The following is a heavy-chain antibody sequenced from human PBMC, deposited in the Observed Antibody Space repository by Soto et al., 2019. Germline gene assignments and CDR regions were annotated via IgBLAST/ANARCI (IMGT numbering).Heavy chain of an antibody. J-gene: IGHJ4*02. D-gene: IGHD3-16*02. Sequence: EVQLVESGGGSVQPARSLRLSCVASKFTFKDYAMHWIRQAPGKGLEWVSGISWNSGTIAYADSVQGRFTISRDNAKNSLYLQMDRLRAEDTALYYCAREYIVTPERRPLDSWGQGTLVTVSS. CDR2: ISWNSGTI. CDR1: KFTFKDYA. CDR3: AREYIVTPERRPLDS. V-gene: IGHV3-9*01.